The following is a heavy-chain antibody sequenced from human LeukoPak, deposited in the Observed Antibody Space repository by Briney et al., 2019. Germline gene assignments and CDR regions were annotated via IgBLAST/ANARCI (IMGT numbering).Heavy chain of an antibody. Sequence: GGSLRLSCAASGLIFSDYYMSWLRQAPGKGLEWVSDISSGSTYTNYADSVKGRFNIFRDNAKNSLYLQMNSLRPEDTAVYYCARVNNYYGARGGGYFDYWGQGTLVTVSS. CDR3: ARVNNYYGARGGGYFDY. J-gene: IGHJ4*02. V-gene: IGHV3-11*05. D-gene: IGHD3-10*01. CDR2: ISSGSTYT. CDR1: GLIFSDYY.